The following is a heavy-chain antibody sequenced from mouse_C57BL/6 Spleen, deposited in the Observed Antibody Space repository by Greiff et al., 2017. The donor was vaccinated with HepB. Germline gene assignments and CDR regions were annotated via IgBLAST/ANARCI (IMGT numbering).Heavy chain of an antibody. D-gene: IGHD1-1*01. CDR3: ARDGSSPHYWYFDV. CDR2: INPSNGGT. CDR1: GYTFTSYW. J-gene: IGHJ1*03. Sequence: QVHVKQPGTELVKPGASVKLSCKASGYTFTSYWMHWVKQRPGQGLEWIGNINPSNGGTNYNEKFKSKATLTVDKSSSTAYMQLSSLTSEDSAVYYCARDGSSPHYWYFDVWGTGTTVTVSS. V-gene: IGHV1-53*01.